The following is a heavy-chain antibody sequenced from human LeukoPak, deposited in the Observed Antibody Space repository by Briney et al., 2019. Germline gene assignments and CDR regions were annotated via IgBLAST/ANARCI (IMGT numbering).Heavy chain of an antibody. D-gene: IGHD3-10*01. Sequence: PGGSLRLSCAASRFTFSSYAMSWVRQAPGKGLEWVSVISDSGGSTYYADSVKGRFTISRDNSKNTLYLQMNSLRAEDTAVYYCARGDDGSGSSNPYFDCWGQGTLVTVSS. CDR2: ISDSGGST. CDR3: ARGDDGSGSSNPYFDC. J-gene: IGHJ4*02. V-gene: IGHV3-23*01. CDR1: RFTFSSYA.